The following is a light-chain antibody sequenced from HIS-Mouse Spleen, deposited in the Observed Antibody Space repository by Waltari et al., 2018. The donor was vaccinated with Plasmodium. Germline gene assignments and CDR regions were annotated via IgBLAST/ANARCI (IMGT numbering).Light chain of an antibody. Sequence: QSALTQPASVSGSPGQSITISCTGTSSDVGRYNLVSWYQQHPGKAPQLMIYEGSKRPVGVSNRFSGSKSGNTASLTISGLQAEDEADYYCCSYAGSSTNWVFGGGTKLTVL. V-gene: IGLV2-23*01. CDR3: CSYAGSSTNWV. J-gene: IGLJ3*02. CDR2: EGS. CDR1: SSDVGRYNL.